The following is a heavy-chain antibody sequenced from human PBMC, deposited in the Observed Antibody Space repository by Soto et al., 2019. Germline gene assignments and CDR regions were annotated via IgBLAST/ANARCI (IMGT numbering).Heavy chain of an antibody. J-gene: IGHJ5*02. CDR1: GGSISSGDYY. V-gene: IGHV4-30-4*01. CDR2: IYYSGST. CDR3: ASAYSSGWYGNWFDP. D-gene: IGHD6-19*01. Sequence: PSETLSLTCTVSGGSISSGDYYWSWIRQPPGKGLEWIGYIYYSGSTYYNPSLKSRVTISVDTSKNQFSLKLSSVTAADTAVYYCASAYSSGWYGNWFDPWGQGNLVTISS.